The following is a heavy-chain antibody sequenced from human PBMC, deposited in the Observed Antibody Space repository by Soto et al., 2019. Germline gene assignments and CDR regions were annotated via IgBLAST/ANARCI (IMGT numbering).Heavy chain of an antibody. CDR1: GFTFSSFS. Sequence: LRLSCSASGFTFSSFSMHWVRQSPGKGLEYVSHMSSDGGRIYYADSVKGRFTISRDNSKNMLYLQMSSLRPDDSAVYYCVKSRGGVNYDFFDWGQGTQVTVSS. J-gene: IGHJ4*02. CDR2: MSSDGGRI. CDR3: VKSRGGVNYDFFD. V-gene: IGHV3-64D*06. D-gene: IGHD3-3*01.